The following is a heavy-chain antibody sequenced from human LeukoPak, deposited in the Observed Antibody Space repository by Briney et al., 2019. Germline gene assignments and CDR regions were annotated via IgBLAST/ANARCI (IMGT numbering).Heavy chain of an antibody. V-gene: IGHV3-23*01. CDR1: GFTFSSHG. D-gene: IGHD4-17*01. Sequence: GGTLRLSCAASGFTFSSHGMSWVRQAPGKGLEWVSAISGSGSTYHADSVKGRFTVSRDNAKNSLFLQMDSLRAEDTAVYYCARGDYGDYEPWDYWGQGTLVTVSP. CDR2: ISGSGST. J-gene: IGHJ4*02. CDR3: ARGDYGDYEPWDY.